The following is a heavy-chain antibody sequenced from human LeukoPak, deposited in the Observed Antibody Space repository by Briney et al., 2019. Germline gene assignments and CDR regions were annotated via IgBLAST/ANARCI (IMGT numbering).Heavy chain of an antibody. Sequence: PSETLSLTCTVSGGSISSGGYYWSWIRQHPGKGLEWIGYIYYSGSTYYNPSLKSRVTRSVDTSKNQFSLKLSFVTVADTAVYYCASAGSSSSSYYFDYWGQGTLVTVSS. CDR1: GGSISSGGYY. D-gene: IGHD6-6*01. CDR2: IYYSGST. J-gene: IGHJ4*02. CDR3: ASAGSSSSSYYFDY. V-gene: IGHV4-31*03.